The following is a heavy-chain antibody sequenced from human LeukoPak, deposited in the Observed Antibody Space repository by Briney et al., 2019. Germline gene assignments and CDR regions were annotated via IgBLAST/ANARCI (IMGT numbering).Heavy chain of an antibody. V-gene: IGHV3-7*01. J-gene: IGHJ6*02. CDR2: MNRDGSEK. CDR1: GFTFSSYW. CDR3: ARDGGIIRFGGQDV. D-gene: IGHD3-16*01. Sequence: GGSLRLSCAASGFTFSSYWMSWVRQAPGKGLEWVANMNRDGSEKNYVDSIKGRFTISRDNAADSLYLQMNSLRVEDTAVYYCARDGGIIRFGGQDVWGQGTTVIVS.